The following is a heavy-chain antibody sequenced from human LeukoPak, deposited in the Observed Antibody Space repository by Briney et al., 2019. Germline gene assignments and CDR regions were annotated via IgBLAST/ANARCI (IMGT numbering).Heavy chain of an antibody. CDR1: GFTLGDYA. CDR3: TRDLGSFNYYYGMDV. Sequence: GGPLRLSCTASGFTLGDYAMSWFRQAPGKGLEWVGFIRSKAYGGTTEYAASVKGRFTISRDDSKSIAYLQMNSLKTEDTAVYYCTRDLGSFNYYYGMDVWGQGTTVTVSS. J-gene: IGHJ6*02. D-gene: IGHD6-13*01. CDR2: IRSKAYGGTT. V-gene: IGHV3-49*03.